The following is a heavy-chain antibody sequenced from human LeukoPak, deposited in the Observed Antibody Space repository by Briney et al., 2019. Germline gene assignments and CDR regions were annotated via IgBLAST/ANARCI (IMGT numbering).Heavy chain of an antibody. CDR2: IYYSGTT. V-gene: IGHV4-39*07. CDR3: ASRCPSYCTGGSCYSCDY. J-gene: IGHJ4*02. CDR1: GGSISSNDYY. Sequence: SETLSLTCAVSGGSISSNDYYWGWIRQPPGKGLEWIASIYYSGTTYYNPSLKSRVTISVDTSENQFSLKLTSVTAADTAVYYCASRCPSYCTGGSCYSCDYWGRGTLVTVSS. D-gene: IGHD2-15*01.